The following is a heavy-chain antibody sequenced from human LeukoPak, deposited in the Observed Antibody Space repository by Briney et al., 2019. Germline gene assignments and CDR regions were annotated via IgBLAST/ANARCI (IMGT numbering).Heavy chain of an antibody. CDR3: ARAGQGYCSSTSCYMSLDY. D-gene: IGHD2-2*02. V-gene: IGHV4-59*01. CDR1: GGSISSYY. Sequence: PSETLSLTCTVSGGSISSYYWSWIRQPPGKGLEWIGYIYYSGSTNYNPSLKSRVTISVDTSKNQFSLKLSSVTAADTAVYYCARAGQGYCSSTSCYMSLDYWGQGTLVTVSS. J-gene: IGHJ4*02. CDR2: IYYSGST.